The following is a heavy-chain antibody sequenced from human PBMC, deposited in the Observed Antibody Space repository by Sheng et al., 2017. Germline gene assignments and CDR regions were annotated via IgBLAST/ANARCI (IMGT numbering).Heavy chain of an antibody. V-gene: IGHV3-30*04. J-gene: IGHJ4*02. CDR3: ARDTTPYDWFGSYLDY. CDR2: ISYDGSNK. D-gene: IGHD3-16*02. Sequence: QVQLVESGGGVVQPGRSLRLSCAASGFTFSSYAMHWVRQAPGKGLEWVAVISYDGSNKYYADSVKGRFTISRDNSKNTLYLQMNSLRAEDTAVYYCARDTTPYDWFGSYLDYWARERVVTVS. CDR1: GFTFSSYA.